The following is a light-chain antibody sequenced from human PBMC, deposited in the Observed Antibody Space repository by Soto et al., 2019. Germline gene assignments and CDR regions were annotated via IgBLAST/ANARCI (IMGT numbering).Light chain of an antibody. V-gene: IGKV1-6*01. Sequence: AIQMTQSPPSLSASVGYRFIITCRASQDIRVDVGWLQQRPGHAPNLLIYAASTLHAGVPSTFTGSGSGTDFTLTINDLQPEDVATYFCLHDYDFPYTFGQGTRREIK. CDR1: QDIRVD. CDR2: AAS. CDR3: LHDYDFPYT. J-gene: IGKJ5*01.